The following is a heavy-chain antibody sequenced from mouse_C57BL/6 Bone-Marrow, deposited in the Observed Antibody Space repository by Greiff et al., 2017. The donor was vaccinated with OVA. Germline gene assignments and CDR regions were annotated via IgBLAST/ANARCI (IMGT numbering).Heavy chain of an antibody. J-gene: IGHJ3*01. CDR3: ARRGLRTLFAY. D-gene: IGHD1-1*01. V-gene: IGHV5-6*02. Sequence: EVKLMESGGDLVKPGGSLKLSCAASGFTFSSYGMSWVRQTPDKRLGWVATISSGGSYTYYPDSVKGRFTISRDNAKNTLYLQMSSLKSEDTAMYYCARRGLRTLFAYWGQGTLVTVSA. CDR1: GFTFSSYG. CDR2: ISSGGSYT.